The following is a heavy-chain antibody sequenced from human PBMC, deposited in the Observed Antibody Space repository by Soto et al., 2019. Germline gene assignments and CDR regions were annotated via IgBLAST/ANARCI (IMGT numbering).Heavy chain of an antibody. V-gene: IGHV3-13*01. CDR3: ARDRGVYYYYGMDV. D-gene: IGHD3-10*01. Sequence: PGGSLRLSCAASGFTFSSYDMHWVRQATGKGLEWVSAIGTAGDTYYPGSVKGRFTISRENAKNSLYLQMNSLRAEDTAVYYCARDRGVYYYYGMDVWGQGTTVTVSS. CDR2: IGTAGDT. CDR1: GFTFSSYD. J-gene: IGHJ6*02.